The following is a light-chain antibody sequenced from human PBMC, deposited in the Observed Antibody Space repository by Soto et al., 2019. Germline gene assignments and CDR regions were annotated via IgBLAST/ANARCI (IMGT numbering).Light chain of an antibody. CDR3: CSYAGDSTWV. CDR2: EAT. V-gene: IGLV2-23*01. J-gene: IGLJ3*02. Sequence: QSVLTQPASVSGSPGQSITISCTGSTSDVGSYIFVFWYQQHPGKAPKLMIYEATKRPSGVSNRFSGSQSGNTASLTISGLQAEDEGDYHCCSYAGDSTWVFGGGTKLTVL. CDR1: TSDVGSYIF.